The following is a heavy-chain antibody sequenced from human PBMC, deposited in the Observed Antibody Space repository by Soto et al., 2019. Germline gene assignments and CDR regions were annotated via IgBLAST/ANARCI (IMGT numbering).Heavy chain of an antibody. CDR2: ISSDGFAT. CDR3: AELGYCSNVSCYSSI. Sequence: SGGSLRLSCAASGFTFGSYWMHWFRQTPGKGLVWVSRISSDGFATTYADSVKGRFTISRDNAKNTLYLQMNSLRAEDTAVYYCAELGYCSNVSCYSSIWGQGTLVTVPQ. V-gene: IGHV3-74*01. CDR1: GFTFGSYW. D-gene: IGHD2-15*01. J-gene: IGHJ4*02.